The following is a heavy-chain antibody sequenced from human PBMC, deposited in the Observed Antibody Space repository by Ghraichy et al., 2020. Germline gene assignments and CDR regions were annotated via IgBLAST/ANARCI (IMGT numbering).Heavy chain of an antibody. J-gene: IGHJ6*02. D-gene: IGHD3-10*01. CDR1: GDSVSSNSAA. Sequence: SQTLSHTCAISGDSVSSNSAAWNWIRQSPSRGLEWLGRTYYRSKWFNDYAVSVKSRMTINPDTSKNQFSLQLNSVTPEDTAVYYCARDAAYGAGNYYKPPYYYNGLDVWGQGTTVTVSS. V-gene: IGHV6-1*01. CDR2: TYYRSKWFN. CDR3: ARDAAYGAGNYYKPPYYYNGLDV.